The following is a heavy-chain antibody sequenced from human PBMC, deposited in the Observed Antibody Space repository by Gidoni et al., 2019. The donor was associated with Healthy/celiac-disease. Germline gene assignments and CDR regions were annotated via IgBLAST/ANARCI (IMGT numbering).Heavy chain of an antibody. CDR3: HYSGSL. V-gene: IGHV4-39*01. D-gene: IGHD1-26*01. J-gene: IGHJ4*02. Sequence: QLQLQASGPGLVKPSATLSLTCTVSGGSISSSSYYLGWIRPPPGQGMEWIGSIYYSGSTYYNPSLKSRVTISVDTSKNQFSLKRSSVTAADTAVYYCHYSGSLWGQGTLVTVSS. CDR1: GGSISSSSYY. CDR2: IYYSGST.